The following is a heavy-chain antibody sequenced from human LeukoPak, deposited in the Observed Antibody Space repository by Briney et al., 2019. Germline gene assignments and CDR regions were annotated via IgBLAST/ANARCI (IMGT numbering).Heavy chain of an antibody. J-gene: IGHJ5*02. Sequence: GGSLRLSCAASAYTFSTYWMHWVRQAPGKGLEWLSAIGGGGRHSTYYADSVKGRFTISRDNSENTLFLQMNSLRAEDTAVYYCAKWGYCSTTTCYGGGWLDPWGQGTLVSVSS. CDR3: AKWGYCSTTTCYGGGWLDP. V-gene: IGHV3-23*01. D-gene: IGHD2-2*01. CDR1: AYTFSTYW. CDR2: IGGGGRHST.